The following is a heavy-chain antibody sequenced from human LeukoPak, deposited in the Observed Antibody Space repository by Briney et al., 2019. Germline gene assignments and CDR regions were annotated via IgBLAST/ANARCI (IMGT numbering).Heavy chain of an antibody. CDR2: IIPISGTT. D-gene: IGHD1-26*01. CDR3: ARKLRLGGNWFDP. Sequence: GASVKVSCXTSGGTFTSYAITWVRQAHGQGLEWMGKIIPISGTTNYAQKFQGRVTFTADESTSTAYMELSSLRSEDTALYYCARKLRLGGNWFDPWGQGTLVTVSS. CDR1: GGTFTSYA. J-gene: IGHJ5*02. V-gene: IGHV1-69*13.